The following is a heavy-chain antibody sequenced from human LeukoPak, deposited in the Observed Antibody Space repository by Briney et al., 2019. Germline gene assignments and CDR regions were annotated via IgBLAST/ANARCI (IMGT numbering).Heavy chain of an antibody. CDR3: AKDSSGYYSNNYFDY. J-gene: IGHJ4*02. CDR1: GFTVSSNY. V-gene: IGHV3-9*01. CDR2: ISWNSGSI. Sequence: SGGSLRLSCAASGFTVSSNYMSWVRQAPGKGLEWVSGISWNSGSIGYADSVKGRFTISRDNAKNSLYLQMNSLRAEDTALYYCAKDSSGYYSNNYFDYWGQGTLVTVSS. D-gene: IGHD3-22*01.